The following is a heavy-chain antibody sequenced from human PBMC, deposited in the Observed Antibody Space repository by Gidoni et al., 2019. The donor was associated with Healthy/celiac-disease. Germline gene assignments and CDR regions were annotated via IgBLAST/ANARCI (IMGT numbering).Heavy chain of an antibody. Sequence: QVQLQQWGAGLFKPSETLSLTCAVYGGSFSGYYWSWIRQPPGKGLEWIGEINHSGSTNYNPSLKSRVTISVDTSKNQFSLKLSSVTAADTAVYYCARGQRWLQPIDYWGQGTLVTVSS. CDR3: ARGQRWLQPIDY. CDR2: INHSGST. J-gene: IGHJ4*02. CDR1: GGSFSGYY. D-gene: IGHD5-12*01. V-gene: IGHV4-34*01.